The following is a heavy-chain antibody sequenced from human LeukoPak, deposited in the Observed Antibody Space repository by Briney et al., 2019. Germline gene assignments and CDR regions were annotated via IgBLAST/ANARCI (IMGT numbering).Heavy chain of an antibody. CDR1: GGPFSGYY. Sequence: SETLSLTCAVYGGPFSGYYCSWIRQPPGKGLEWIGEINHGGSTNYNPSLKSRVTISIGTSNNHSSLRLSSAAAADTAVYHCAITFYDILTGYHKQFDNWGQGTLVTVSS. V-gene: IGHV4-34*01. CDR2: INHGGST. J-gene: IGHJ4*02. D-gene: IGHD3-9*01. CDR3: AITFYDILTGYHKQFDN.